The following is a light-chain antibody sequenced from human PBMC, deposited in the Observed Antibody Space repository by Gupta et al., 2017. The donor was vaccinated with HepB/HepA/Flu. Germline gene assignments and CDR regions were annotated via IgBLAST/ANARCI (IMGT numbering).Light chain of an antibody. CDR1: QSVSSN. CDR2: GAS. CDR3: PHKNNCPGT. J-gene: IGKJ1*01. V-gene: IGKV3-15*01. Sequence: EIVMTQSPATLSVSPGERATLSCRASQSVSSNLAWYQQRPGQAPRLLIYGASTRATGFPARFGGSGSGTEFTLTISSRRSEDFAIYYCPHKNNCPGTFGQGTKVEIK.